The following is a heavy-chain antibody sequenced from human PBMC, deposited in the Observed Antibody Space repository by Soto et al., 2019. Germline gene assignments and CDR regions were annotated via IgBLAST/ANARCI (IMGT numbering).Heavy chain of an antibody. Sequence: QLQLQESGPGLVKPSETLSLTCTVSGGSISSSSYYWGWIRQPPGKGLEWIGSIYYSGSTYYNPSLKSRVTISVDTSKNQFSLKLSSVTAADTAVYYCARHYPPITMVRWGWFDPWGQGTLVTVSS. D-gene: IGHD3-10*01. J-gene: IGHJ5*02. CDR3: ARHYPPITMVRWGWFDP. CDR2: IYYSGST. CDR1: GGSISSSSYY. V-gene: IGHV4-39*01.